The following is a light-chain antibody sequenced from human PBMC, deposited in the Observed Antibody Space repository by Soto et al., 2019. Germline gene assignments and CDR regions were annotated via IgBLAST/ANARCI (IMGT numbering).Light chain of an antibody. Sequence: DIQLTQSPSFLSASVGDRVTITCRASQGISSYLAWYQQKPGKAPKLLTYAASTLQRGVPSRFSGSGSGTEFTLTISSLQPEDFATYHCQQLNSYLTFGGGTKVEIK. V-gene: IGKV1-9*01. J-gene: IGKJ4*01. CDR3: QQLNSYLT. CDR1: QGISSY. CDR2: AAS.